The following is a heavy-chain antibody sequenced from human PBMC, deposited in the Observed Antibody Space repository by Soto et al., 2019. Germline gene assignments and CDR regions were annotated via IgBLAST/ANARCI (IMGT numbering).Heavy chain of an antibody. J-gene: IGHJ6*02. CDR2: INGDGASL. CDR1: GFIFSSFW. D-gene: IGHD2-21*01. CDR3: AIEGSIGLDV. Sequence: EVRLEEAGGGFVQPGGSLRVSCSGSGFIFSSFWMHWVRQGPGKGLEWVSRINGDGASLAYADSVKGRFSISRDNVKNTLHLQMNSLGADATAVYFCAIEGSIGLDVWGRGTTVTFSS. V-gene: IGHV3-74*03.